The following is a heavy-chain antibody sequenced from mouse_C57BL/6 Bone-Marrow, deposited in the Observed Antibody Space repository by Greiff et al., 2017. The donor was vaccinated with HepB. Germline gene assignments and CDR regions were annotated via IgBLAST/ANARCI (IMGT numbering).Heavy chain of an antibody. CDR2: IYPDNGDT. V-gene: IGHV14-4*01. CDR3: TYFGGCANDFGG. J-gene: IGHJ2*01. D-gene: IGHD2-12*01. CDR1: GFTFTGDC. Sequence: VQLQQSGAELVRPGASVKMSCTASGFTFTGDCIPWVKQRPGQGLEWIGDIYPDNGDTDYNSKFKSKATITADTSSSTAYLQLSSLTSEDSAVYYCTYFGGCANDFGGWGNGTTL.